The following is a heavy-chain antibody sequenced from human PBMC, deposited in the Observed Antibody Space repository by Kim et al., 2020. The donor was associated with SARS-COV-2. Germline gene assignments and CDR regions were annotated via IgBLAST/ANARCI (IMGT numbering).Heavy chain of an antibody. Sequence: KNEGASVKGRFTISRDNSKNTVDLQMNSLRVEDTAVYYCARAREKSFDYWGQGTLVTVSS. CDR3: ARAREKSFDY. V-gene: IGHV3-30*07. J-gene: IGHJ4*02. CDR2: K.